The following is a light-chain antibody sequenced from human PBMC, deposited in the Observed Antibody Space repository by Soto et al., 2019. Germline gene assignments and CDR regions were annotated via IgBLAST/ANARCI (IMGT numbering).Light chain of an antibody. Sequence: EIVLTQSPGTLSLSPGERATLSCRASQSISSSYLAWYQQKPGQAPRFIIYGASTRATGVPNRFSGSGCGTEFTLTVSRLEPEDFAVYYCQQYGSSPLITFGQGTRLEIK. CDR2: GAS. V-gene: IGKV3-20*01. J-gene: IGKJ5*01. CDR3: QQYGSSPLIT. CDR1: QSISSSY.